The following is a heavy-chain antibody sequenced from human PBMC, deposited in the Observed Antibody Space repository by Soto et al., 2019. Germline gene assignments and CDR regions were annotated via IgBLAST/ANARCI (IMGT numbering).Heavy chain of an antibody. V-gene: IGHV3-30*04. CDR2: LSYYERDK. J-gene: IGHJ4*02. D-gene: IGHD4-4*01. CDR1: GFSFSSYV. Sequence: QVQLVESGGDVVQLGRSLRLSCETSGFSFSSYVLHWVRQAPGKGLEGVAVLSYYERDKYYADSVKGRFTISRDNSKNTLYLQMNSLRTEDTAVYYCAREGSGDAYSAGGAMDCWGQGTLVTVSS. CDR3: AREGSGDAYSAGGAMDC.